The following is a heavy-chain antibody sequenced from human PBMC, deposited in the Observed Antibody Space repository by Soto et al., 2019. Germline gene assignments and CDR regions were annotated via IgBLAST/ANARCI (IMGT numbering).Heavy chain of an antibody. V-gene: IGHV1-18*01. CDR1: GYTFTSYG. CDR3: ARDPKQRSGWYRNPAEYFQH. Sequence: ASVKVSCKASGYTFTSYGISWVRQAPGQGLEWMGWISAYNGNTNYAQKLQGRVTMTTDTSTSTAYMELRSLGSDDTAVYYCARDPKQRSGWYRNPAEYFQHWGQGTLVTVSS. J-gene: IGHJ1*01. D-gene: IGHD6-19*01. CDR2: ISAYNGNT.